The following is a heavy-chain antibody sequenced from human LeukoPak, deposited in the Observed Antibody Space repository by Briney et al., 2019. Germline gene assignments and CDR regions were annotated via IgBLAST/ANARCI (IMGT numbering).Heavy chain of an antibody. CDR2: INHSGST. D-gene: IGHD3-10*01. CDR1: GGSFSGYY. CDR3: ARGNLRGFGFDP. V-gene: IGHV4-34*01. Sequence: SETLSLTCAVYGGSFSGYYWSWIRQPPGKGLEWIGEINHSGSTNYNPSLKSRVTMSVDTSKNQFSLKLSSVTAADTAVYYCARGNLRGFGFDPWGQGTLVTVSS. J-gene: IGHJ5*02.